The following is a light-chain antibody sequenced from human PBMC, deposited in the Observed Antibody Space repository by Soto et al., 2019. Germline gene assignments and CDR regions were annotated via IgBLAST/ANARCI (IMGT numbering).Light chain of an antibody. J-gene: IGKJ5*01. CDR1: QSVSSY. CDR2: DAS. Sequence: ELVITQSPATLSLSPGERAPLSCRASQSVSSYLAWYQQKPGQAPRLLIYDASNRATGIPARFSGSGSGTDFTLTISSLEPEDFAVYYCQQRSNWPPITFGQGTRLEIK. CDR3: QQRSNWPPIT. V-gene: IGKV3-11*01.